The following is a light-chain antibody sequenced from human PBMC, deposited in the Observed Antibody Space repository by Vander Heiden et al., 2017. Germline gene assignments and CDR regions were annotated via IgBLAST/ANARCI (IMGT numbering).Light chain of an antibody. J-gene: IGLJ3*02. CDR3: SAWDNSLNAWV. V-gene: IGLV1-44*01. CDR2: SNN. CDR1: SSNIGSRT. Sequence: QSVLTQPPSASGTPGQRLTISCSGSSSNIGSRTVNWYQHLPGTAPKLLIYSNNQRPAGVPDRISASKSGTSASMAVSGIQAEDEADYYCSAWDNSLNAWVFGGGTKLTVL.